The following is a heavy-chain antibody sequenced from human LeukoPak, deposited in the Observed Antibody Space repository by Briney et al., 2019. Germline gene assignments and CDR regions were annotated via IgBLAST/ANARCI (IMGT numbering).Heavy chain of an antibody. D-gene: IGHD1-26*01. V-gene: IGHV3-53*01. Sequence: GGSLRLSCAASGFTFSSYGIHWVRQAPGKGLEWISVIYSGGTTYYADSVKGRFTISRDNSKNTMYLRMNSLRAEDTAVYYCARGGGSYFYEDYWGQGTLVTVSS. CDR1: GFTFSSYG. CDR2: IYSGGTT. J-gene: IGHJ4*02. CDR3: ARGGGSYFYEDY.